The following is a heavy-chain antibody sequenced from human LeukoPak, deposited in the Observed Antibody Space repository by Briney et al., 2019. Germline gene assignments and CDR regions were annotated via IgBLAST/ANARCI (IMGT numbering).Heavy chain of an antibody. Sequence: SETLSLTCTVSGGSISSSSYYWGWIRQPPGKGLEWIGSIYYSGSTYYNPSLKSRVTISVDTSKNQFSLKLSSVTAADTAVYYCAREQSGGYNPDFGYWGQGTLVTVSS. CDR2: IYYSGST. J-gene: IGHJ4*02. CDR3: AREQSGGYNPDFGY. D-gene: IGHD5-24*01. V-gene: IGHV4-39*07. CDR1: GGSISSSSYY.